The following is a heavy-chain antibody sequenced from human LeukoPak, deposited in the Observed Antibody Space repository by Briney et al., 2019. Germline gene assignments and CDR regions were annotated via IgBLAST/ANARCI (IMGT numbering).Heavy chain of an antibody. J-gene: IGHJ6*02. V-gene: IGHV4-59*01. CDR3: PRDRSPEGYYDSSHWDYYHGMDV. Sequence: PSETLSLTCTVSGGSISNYYWSWIRQPPGKGLEWIGYIYYSGSTNYNPSLKSRVTISVDTSKNQFSLNLSSVTAADTAMYYCPRDRSPEGYYDSSHWDYYHGMDVWGQGTTVTVSS. CDR1: GGSISNYY. D-gene: IGHD3-22*01. CDR2: IYYSGST.